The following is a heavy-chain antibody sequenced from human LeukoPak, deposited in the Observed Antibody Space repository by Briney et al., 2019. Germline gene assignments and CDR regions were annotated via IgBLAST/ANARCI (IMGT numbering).Heavy chain of an antibody. CDR3: ARWNYAFDI. CDR1: GGSISSGSYY. V-gene: IGHV4-61*02. Sequence: SETLSLTCTVSGGSISSGSYYWSWIRQPAGKGLEWIGRIYTSGSTNYNPSLKSRVTMSIDTSKNLFSLKLTSVTAADTAMYYCARWNYAFDIWGQGTMVTVSS. J-gene: IGHJ3*02. D-gene: IGHD1-7*01. CDR2: IYTSGST.